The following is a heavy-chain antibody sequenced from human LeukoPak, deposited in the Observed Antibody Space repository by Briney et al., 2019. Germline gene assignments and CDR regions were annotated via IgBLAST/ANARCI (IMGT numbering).Heavy chain of an antibody. J-gene: IGHJ4*02. CDR3: AYLPTLEKVKRQWLPPGGY. D-gene: IGHD6-19*01. V-gene: IGHV1-2*02. CDR1: GYTFTDSY. Sequence: ASVKVSCKASGYTFTDSYIHWVGQAPGQGLEWMGWISPNSGGTNYAQKFQGGVTLTRDTSISTAYMELSTLRSDDTAVYYCAYLPTLEKVKRQWLPPGGYWGQGTLVTVSS. CDR2: ISPNSGGT.